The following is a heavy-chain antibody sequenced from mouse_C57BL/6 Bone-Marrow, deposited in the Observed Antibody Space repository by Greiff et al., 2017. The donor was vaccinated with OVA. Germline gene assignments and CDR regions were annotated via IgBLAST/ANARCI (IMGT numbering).Heavy chain of an antibody. V-gene: IGHV2-9-1*01. CDR3: ARRDYGSSHLYYAMDY. CDR1: GFSLTSYA. CDR2: IWTGGGT. Sequence: VQGVESGPGLVAPSPSLSITCTVSGFSLTSYAISWVRQPPVKGLEWLGVIWTGGGTNYNSALNSRLSISKDNSKSQVFLKMNSLQTNDTARYYCARRDYGSSHLYYAMDYWGQGTSVTVSS. J-gene: IGHJ4*01. D-gene: IGHD1-1*01.